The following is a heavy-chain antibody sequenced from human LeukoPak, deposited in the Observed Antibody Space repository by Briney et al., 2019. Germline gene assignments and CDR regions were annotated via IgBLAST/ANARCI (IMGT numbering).Heavy chain of an antibody. J-gene: IGHJ4*01. D-gene: IGHD3-3*01. CDR3: ARAGDFWSGYLH. CDR1: GGSFSGYY. V-gene: IGHV4-34*01. Sequence: SETLSLTCAVYGGSFSGYYWSWIRQPPGKGLEWIGEINHSGSTNYNPSLKSRVTISVDTSKNQFSLKLSSVTAADTAVYYCARAGDFWSGYLHWGPATLVTVSS. CDR2: INHSGST.